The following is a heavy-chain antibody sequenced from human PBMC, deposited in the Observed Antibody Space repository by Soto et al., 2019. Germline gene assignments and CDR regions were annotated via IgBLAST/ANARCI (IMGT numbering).Heavy chain of an antibody. D-gene: IGHD3-22*01. J-gene: IGHJ5*02. CDR2: ISGSGGST. V-gene: IGHV3-23*01. Sequence: GGSLRLSCAASGFTFSSYAMSWVRQAPGKGLEWVSAISGSGGSTYYADSVKGRFTISRDNSKNTLYLQMNSLRAEDTAVYYCANGRGVVVFNWFDPWGQGTLVTVSS. CDR3: ANGRGVVVFNWFDP. CDR1: GFTFSSYA.